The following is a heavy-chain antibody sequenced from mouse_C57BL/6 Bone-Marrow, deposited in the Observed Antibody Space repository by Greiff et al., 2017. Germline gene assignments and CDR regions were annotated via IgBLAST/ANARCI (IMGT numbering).Heavy chain of an antibody. J-gene: IGHJ1*03. CDR3: ARSDRRGYFDV. V-gene: IGHV1-63*01. CDR1: GYTFTNFW. Sequence: QVQLQQSGAELVRPGTSVKMSCKASGYTFTNFWIGWAKQRPGHGLEWIGDIYPGGGYTNYNEKFKGKATLTADKSSSTAYMQFSSLTSEDSAIYYCARSDRRGYFDVWGTGTTGTVSS. CDR2: IYPGGGYT.